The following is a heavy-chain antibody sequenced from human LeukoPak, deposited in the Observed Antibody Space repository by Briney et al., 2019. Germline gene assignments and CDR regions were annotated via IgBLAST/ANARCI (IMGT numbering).Heavy chain of an antibody. J-gene: IGHJ3*02. V-gene: IGHV3-64D*08. Sequence: GGSLRLSCTASGFNFNNYAMNWVRQAPGKGLEYVSAISSNGGSTYYADSVKGRCTISRDSSKNTLYLQMSSLRAEDTAVYYCGLAAYYYDSSGSDDAFDIWGQGTMVIVSS. CDR2: ISSNGGST. D-gene: IGHD3-22*01. CDR3: GLAAYYYDSSGSDDAFDI. CDR1: GFNFNNYA.